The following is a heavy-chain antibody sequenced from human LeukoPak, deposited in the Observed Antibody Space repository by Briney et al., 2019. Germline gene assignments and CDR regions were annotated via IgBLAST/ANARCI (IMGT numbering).Heavy chain of an antibody. CDR2: ISGSGGST. D-gene: IGHD3-10*01. CDR1: GFTFSSYG. V-gene: IGHV3-23*01. CDR3: AKGDYGSGSPYYFDY. Sequence: GGTLRLSCAASGFTFSSYGMSWVRQAPGKGLEWVSAISGSGGSTYYADSVKGRFTISRDNSKNTLYLQMNSLRAEDTAVYYCAKGDYGSGSPYYFDYWGQGTLVTVSS. J-gene: IGHJ4*02.